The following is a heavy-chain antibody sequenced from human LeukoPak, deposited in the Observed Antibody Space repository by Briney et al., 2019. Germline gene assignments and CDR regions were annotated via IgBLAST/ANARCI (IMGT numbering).Heavy chain of an antibody. D-gene: IGHD3-10*01. Sequence: QPGCSLRLSCAASGFIFSSYAMMWVRQAPGKGLVGFSALGVSGGSTYYVQPLKGRFTNSRDNSKNTLYLQMNSLRAEDTAVYYCAKESADASRSYYCFDYWGQGTLVTVSS. CDR1: GFIFSSYA. V-gene: IGHV3-23*01. CDR2: LGVSGGST. J-gene: IGHJ4*02. CDR3: AKESADASRSYYCFDY.